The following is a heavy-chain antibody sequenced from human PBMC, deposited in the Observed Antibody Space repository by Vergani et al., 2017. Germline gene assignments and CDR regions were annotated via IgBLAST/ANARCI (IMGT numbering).Heavy chain of an antibody. Sequence: QVQLQQWGAGLLKPSETLSLTCAVYGGSFSGYYWSWIRQPPGKGLEWIGEINHSGSTNYNPSLKSRVTISVDTSKNQFSLKLSSVTAADTAVYYCARGPWGDILTGYDRKPHWYFDLWGRGTLVTVSS. CDR1: GGSFSGYY. V-gene: IGHV4-34*01. CDR2: INHSGST. J-gene: IGHJ2*01. CDR3: ARGPWGDILTGYDRKPHWYFDL. D-gene: IGHD3-9*01.